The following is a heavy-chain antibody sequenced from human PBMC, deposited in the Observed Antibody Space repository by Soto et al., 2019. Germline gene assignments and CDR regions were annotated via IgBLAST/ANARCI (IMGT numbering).Heavy chain of an antibody. D-gene: IGHD2-2*01. J-gene: IGHJ6*02. V-gene: IGHV3-64*02. CDR3: ARGGYCSSTSCGHNYYYYGMDV. CDR2: ISSNGGST. CDR1: VFTFSSYA. Sequence: GWSLRLSCASSVFTFSSYAMQWVRQAPGKGLEYVSAISSNGGSTYYADSVKGRFTISRDNSKNTLYLQMGSLRAEDMAVYYCARGGYCSSTSCGHNYYYYGMDVWGQGTTVTVSS.